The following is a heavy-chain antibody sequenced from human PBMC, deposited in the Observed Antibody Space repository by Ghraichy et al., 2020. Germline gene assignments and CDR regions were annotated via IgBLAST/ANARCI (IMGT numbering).Heavy chain of an antibody. CDR2: IKQDGSEK. CDR3: ARDEGDFDCSGGSCYFDS. Sequence: GGSLRLSCAASGFTFSTYWMTWVRQAPGKRLEWVANIKQDGSEKYNVDSVQGRFTISRDNAKNSLYLEMNSLRAEDTAVYYCARDEGDFDCSGGSCYFDSWGQGTLVTVSS. D-gene: IGHD2-15*01. V-gene: IGHV3-7*01. J-gene: IGHJ4*02. CDR1: GFTFSTYW.